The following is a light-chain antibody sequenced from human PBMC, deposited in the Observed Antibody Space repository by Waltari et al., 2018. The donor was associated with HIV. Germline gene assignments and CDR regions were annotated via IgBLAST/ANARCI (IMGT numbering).Light chain of an antibody. CDR1: QSVGSS. J-gene: IGKJ1*01. Sequence: EIVLTQSPGTLSLSPGERATLSCRASQSVGSSLAWYQQRLGQAPRLLIYGTSSRATGIPDRFSGTGSGTDFTLTISRLEPEDFAVYYCLHYASSPRTFGQGTKVEIK. CDR3: LHYASSPRT. CDR2: GTS. V-gene: IGKV3-20*01.